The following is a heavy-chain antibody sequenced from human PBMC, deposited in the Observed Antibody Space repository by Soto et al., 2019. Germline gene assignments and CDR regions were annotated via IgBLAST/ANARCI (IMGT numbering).Heavy chain of an antibody. D-gene: IGHD6-25*01. CDR2: ISYDGSNK. V-gene: IGHV3-30*18. CDR1: GFTFSIYG. CDR3: AKDLGYSSDYDY. J-gene: IGHJ4*02. Sequence: GGSVRLSCAASGFTFSIYGMHGVRQAPGKGLEWEAAISYDGSNKYYADSVKVLVTLSRDNSKNSLYLQMSSLRAEDTAVYYCAKDLGYSSDYDYLGQEALVNVSS.